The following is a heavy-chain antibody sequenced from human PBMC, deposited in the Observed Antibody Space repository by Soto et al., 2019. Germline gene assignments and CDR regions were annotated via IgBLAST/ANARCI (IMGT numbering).Heavy chain of an antibody. D-gene: IGHD3-10*01. CDR3: ARVDYYGSGSYYKGWFDP. Sequence: SETLSLTCTVSGGSISSGGYYWSWIRQHPGKGLEWIGYIYYSGSTYYNPSLKSRVTISVDTSKNQFSLKLSSVTAADTAVYYCARVDYYGSGSYYKGWFDPWGQGTRVTVAS. CDR2: IYYSGST. CDR1: GGSISSGGYY. J-gene: IGHJ5*02. V-gene: IGHV4-31*03.